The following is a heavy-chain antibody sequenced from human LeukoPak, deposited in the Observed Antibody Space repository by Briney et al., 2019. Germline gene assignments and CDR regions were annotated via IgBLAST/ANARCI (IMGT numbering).Heavy chain of an antibody. CDR2: IYSGGST. Sequence: GGSLRLSCAASGFTVSSNYMSWVRQAPGKGLERVSVIYSGGSTYYADSVKGRFTISRDNSKNTLYLQMNSLRAEDTAVYYCAGESGSYSNDAFDIWGQGTMVTVSS. V-gene: IGHV3-66*01. CDR1: GFTVSSNY. J-gene: IGHJ3*02. D-gene: IGHD1-26*01. CDR3: AGESGSYSNDAFDI.